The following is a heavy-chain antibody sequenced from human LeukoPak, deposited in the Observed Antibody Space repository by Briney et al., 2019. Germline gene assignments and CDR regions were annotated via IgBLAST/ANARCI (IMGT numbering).Heavy chain of an antibody. CDR2: ISSSSSTI. J-gene: IGHJ4*02. CDR3: ARNQDYYDSSGYYAPGGFDY. D-gene: IGHD3-22*01. Sequence: GGSLRLSCAASGFTFSSYSMNWARQARGKGREWVSYISSSSSTIYYADSVKGRFTISRDNAKNSLYLQMNSLRAEDTAVYYWARNQDYYDSSGYYAPGGFDYWGQGTLVTVSS. CDR1: GFTFSSYS. V-gene: IGHV3-48*01.